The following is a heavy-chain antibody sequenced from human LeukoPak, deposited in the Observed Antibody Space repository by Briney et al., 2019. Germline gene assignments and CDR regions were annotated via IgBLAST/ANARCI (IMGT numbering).Heavy chain of an antibody. J-gene: IGHJ4*02. Sequence: PGGSLRLSCAASGFTFSGHWMSWVRQAPGKGLEWVANINQGGSDKYYVDSVKGRFTISRDNARNSLYLQMNSLRAEDTAVYYCARDSSWSFDYWGQGTLVTVSS. V-gene: IGHV3-7*01. CDR3: ARDSSWSFDY. CDR2: INQGGSDK. CDR1: GFTFSGHW. D-gene: IGHD3-10*01.